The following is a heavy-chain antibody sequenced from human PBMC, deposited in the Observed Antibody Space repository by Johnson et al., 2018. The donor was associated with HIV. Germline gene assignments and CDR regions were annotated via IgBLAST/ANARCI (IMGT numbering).Heavy chain of an antibody. V-gene: IGHV3-30-3*01. CDR2: ISYDGSNK. CDR3: VRGLDI. J-gene: IGHJ3*02. Sequence: QMLLVESGGGLVQPGRSLRLSCAASGFTFSSYAMHWVRQAPGKGLEWVAVISYDGSNKYYADSVKGRFTISRDNSKNTLYLQMNSLRAEDTAVYYCVRGLDIWGQGTEVTVSS. CDR1: GFTFSSYA.